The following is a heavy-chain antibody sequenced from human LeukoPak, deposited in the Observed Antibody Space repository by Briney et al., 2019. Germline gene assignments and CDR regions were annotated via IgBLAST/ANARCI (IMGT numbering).Heavy chain of an antibody. CDR1: GYTFTDYY. J-gene: IGHJ4*02. V-gene: IGHV1-2*02. D-gene: IGHD6-13*01. Sequence: ASVKVSFKASGYTFTDYYIHWLRQAPGQGPEWMGWINPKSGDTKYAQKFQGRVTTTRDTSINTAYMELSRLTSDDTAVYYCAREGDIAAAGDIAAAGTPFDYWGQGTLVTVSS. CDR2: INPKSGDT. CDR3: AREGDIAAAGDIAAAGTPFDY.